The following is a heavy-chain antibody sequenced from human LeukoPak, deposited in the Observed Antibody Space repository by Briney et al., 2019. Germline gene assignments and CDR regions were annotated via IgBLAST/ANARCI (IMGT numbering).Heavy chain of an antibody. D-gene: IGHD3-10*01. CDR2: INPNSGGT. Sequence: VASVTVSCKASGYTFTGYYMHWVRQAPGQGLEWMGWINPNSGGTNYAQKFQGRVTMTRDTSISTAYMELSRLRSDDTAVYYCARRLSVVSGSGSYRVYYFDYWGQGTLVTVSS. CDR1: GYTFTGYY. J-gene: IGHJ4*02. CDR3: ARRLSVVSGSGSYRVYYFDY. V-gene: IGHV1-2*02.